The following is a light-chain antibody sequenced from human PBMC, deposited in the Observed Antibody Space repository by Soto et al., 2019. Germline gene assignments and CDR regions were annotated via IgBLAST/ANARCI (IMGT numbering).Light chain of an antibody. V-gene: IGKV1-6*01. CDR1: QDIRDE. Sequence: AIQMTQSPSSLSASVGDRVIITCRASQDIRDELGWYQQIPGKAPKLLIYSASTIQSGVPSRFSGSGSGTDFTLTISGLQPEDVASYFCLQDYAYPWTFGQGTRVEV. CDR2: SAS. J-gene: IGKJ1*01. CDR3: LQDYAYPWT.